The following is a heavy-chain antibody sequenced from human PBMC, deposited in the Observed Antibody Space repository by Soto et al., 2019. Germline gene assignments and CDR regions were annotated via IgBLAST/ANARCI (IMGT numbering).Heavy chain of an antibody. CDR3: ARDPGYSTTWHQAFDI. D-gene: IGHD6-13*01. CDR1: GYTFTSYG. V-gene: IGHV1-18*01. CDR2: ISTYNGNT. J-gene: IGHJ3*02. Sequence: ASVKVSCKASGYTFTSYGISWVRQAPGQGPEWMGRISTYNGNTNYVQKLQGRVTMTTDTSTNTAYMELRSLRYDDTAVYYCARDPGYSTTWHQAFDIWGQGTMVAVSS.